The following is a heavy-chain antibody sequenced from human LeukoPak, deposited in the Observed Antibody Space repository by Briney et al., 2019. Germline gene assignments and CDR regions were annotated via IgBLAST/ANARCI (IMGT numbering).Heavy chain of an antibody. CDR3: AREWCSSTSCYMGEDAFDI. CDR1: GYTFTGYY. V-gene: IGHV1-2*02. Sequence: GASVKVSCKASGYTFTGYYMHWARQAPGQGLEWMGWINPNSGGTNYAQKFQGRVTMTRDTSISTAYMELSRLRSDDTAVYYCAREWCSSTSCYMGEDAFDIWGQGTMVTVSS. D-gene: IGHD2-2*02. J-gene: IGHJ3*02. CDR2: INPNSGGT.